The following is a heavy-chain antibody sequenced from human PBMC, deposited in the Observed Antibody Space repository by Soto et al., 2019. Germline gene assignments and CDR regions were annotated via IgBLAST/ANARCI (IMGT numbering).Heavy chain of an antibody. Sequence: EVRLLVSGGGLVQPGGSLRLSCAASGFIFSDYSMAWVRQTPEKGLEWVSGMSISGEKTFYADSVNGRFTVSRDSSKNTVYLQMNSLRVEDTAFYYCARWSGFGDLWGQGTLVTVSS. V-gene: IGHV3-23*01. D-gene: IGHD3-10*01. J-gene: IGHJ4*02. CDR3: ARWSGFGDL. CDR2: MSISGEKT. CDR1: GFIFSDYS.